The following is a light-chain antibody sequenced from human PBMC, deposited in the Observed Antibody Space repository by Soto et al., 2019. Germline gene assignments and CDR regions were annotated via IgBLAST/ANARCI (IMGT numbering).Light chain of an antibody. Sequence: QSALTQPASVSGSPGQSITISCTGTSSDVGSYILVSWYQQHPGKAPKLMIYEGSKRPSGVSNRFSGSKSGNTASLTISGLQAEDEADYYCCSYAGSSTSVVFGGGTKVTVL. V-gene: IGLV2-23*01. CDR2: EGS. J-gene: IGLJ2*01. CDR1: SSDVGSYIL. CDR3: CSYAGSSTSVV.